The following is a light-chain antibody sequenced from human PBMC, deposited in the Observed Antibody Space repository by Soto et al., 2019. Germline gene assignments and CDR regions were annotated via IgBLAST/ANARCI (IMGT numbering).Light chain of an antibody. J-gene: IGLJ7*01. V-gene: IGLV1-40*01. CDR2: GNS. CDR1: SSNIGAGYD. Sequence: QAVVTQPPSVSGAPGQRVTISCTGSSSNIGAGYDVHWSQQLPGTAPKLLIYGNSNRPSGVPDRFSGSKTGTSASLAITGLQAEDEADYYCQSYDSGLSGSVFGGGTQLTVL. CDR3: QSYDSGLSGSV.